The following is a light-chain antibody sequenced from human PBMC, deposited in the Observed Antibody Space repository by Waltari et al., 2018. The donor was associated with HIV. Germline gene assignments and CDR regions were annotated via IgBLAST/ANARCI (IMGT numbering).Light chain of an antibody. V-gene: IGKV3-15*01. Sequence: IVMTQSPATLSVSPGERATLSCRASQSLSTNVAWYQQKPGQPPRLLIYWVSTRATGISARFSGSGSRTEFTLTISSVQSEDFAVYYCQQYYNWPPLTFGGGTKVEI. J-gene: IGKJ4*01. CDR1: QSLSTN. CDR2: WVS. CDR3: QQYYNWPPLT.